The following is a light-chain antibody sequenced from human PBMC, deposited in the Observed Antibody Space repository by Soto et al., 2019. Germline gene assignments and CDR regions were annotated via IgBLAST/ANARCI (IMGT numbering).Light chain of an antibody. CDR1: NIGSKS. CDR3: QVWDSSSDHVV. Sequence: SYELTQPPSVSVAPGKTAKITCGGNNIGSKSVHWYQQKPGQAPVLVIYYDSARPSGIPERFSGSNSGNTASLSIGRVEAGDEDDYYCQVWDSSSDHVVFGGGTKLTVL. CDR2: YDS. J-gene: IGLJ2*01. V-gene: IGLV3-21*04.